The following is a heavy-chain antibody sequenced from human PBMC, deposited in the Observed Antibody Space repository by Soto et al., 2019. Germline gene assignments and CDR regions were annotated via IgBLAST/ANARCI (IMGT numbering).Heavy chain of an antibody. V-gene: IGHV1-18*01. CDR2: ISAFNDYT. D-gene: IGHD6-13*01. J-gene: IGHJ3*01. Sequence: GSVKVSCKASGYTFNKYGFNWVRQAPGQGLEWMGRISAFNDYTNLAQKFQGRLTLTTDASTNTAYMELQVLRSDDTAMYYCARGRGVVIPAGTPDAFDVWGQGIMVTVSS. CDR3: ARGRGVVIPAGTPDAFDV. CDR1: GYTFNKYG.